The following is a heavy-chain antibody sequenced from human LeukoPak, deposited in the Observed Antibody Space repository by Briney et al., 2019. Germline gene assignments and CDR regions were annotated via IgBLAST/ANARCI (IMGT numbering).Heavy chain of an antibody. CDR2: IYYSGST. CDR3: ARLYYYDSSGYLVPAFDI. CDR1: GGSISSSSYY. Sequence: SETLSLTCTVSGGSISSSSYYWGWIRQPPGKGLEWIGSIYYSGSTYYNPSLKSRVTISVDTSKNQFSLKRSSVTAADTAVYYCARLYYYDSSGYLVPAFDIWGQGTMVTVSS. V-gene: IGHV4-39*01. D-gene: IGHD3-22*01. J-gene: IGHJ3*02.